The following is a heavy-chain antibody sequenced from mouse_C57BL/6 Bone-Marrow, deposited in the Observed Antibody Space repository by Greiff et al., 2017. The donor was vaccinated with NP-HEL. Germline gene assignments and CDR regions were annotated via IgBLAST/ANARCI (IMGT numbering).Heavy chain of an antibody. CDR1: GYTFTTYW. CDR3: ARKAYYGRSYEFAY. CDR2: IDPSDSYT. D-gene: IGHD1-1*01. V-gene: IGHV1-50*01. J-gene: IGHJ3*01. Sequence: QVHVKQPGAELVKPGASVKLSCKASGYTFTTYWMQWVKQRPGQGLEWIGEIDPSDSYTNSNQKFKGKATLTVDTSSSTANMQLSSLTSEDSAVYYCARKAYYGRSYEFAYWGQGTLVTVSA.